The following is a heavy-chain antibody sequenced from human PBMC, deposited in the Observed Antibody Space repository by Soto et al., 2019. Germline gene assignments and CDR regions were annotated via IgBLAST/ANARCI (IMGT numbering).Heavy chain of an antibody. V-gene: IGHV3-33*01. CDR3: AREYEFYGGPGLDY. CDR2: IWYDGSNK. J-gene: IGHJ4*02. D-gene: IGHD4-17*01. CDR1: GFTFSSYG. Sequence: QVQLVESGGGVVQPGRSLRLSCAASGFTFSSYGMHWVRQAPGKGLEWVAVIWYDGSNKYYADSVKGRFTISRDNSKNTLYLQMNSLRAEDTAVYYCAREYEFYGGPGLDYWGQGTLVTVSS.